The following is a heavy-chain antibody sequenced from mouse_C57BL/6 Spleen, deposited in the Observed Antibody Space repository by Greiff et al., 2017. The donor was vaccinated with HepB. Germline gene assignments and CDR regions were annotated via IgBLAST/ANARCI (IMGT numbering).Heavy chain of an antibody. CDR3: ARDADWDGAY. CDR1: GYSITSVYY. J-gene: IGHJ3*01. D-gene: IGHD4-1*01. V-gene: IGHV3-6*01. Sequence: EVQLQQSGPGLVKPSQSLSLTCSVTGYSITSVYYWNWIRQFPGNKLEWMGYISYDGSNNYNPSLKNRISITRDTSKNQFFLKLNSVTTEDTATYYCARDADWDGAYWGQGTLVTVSA. CDR2: ISYDGSN.